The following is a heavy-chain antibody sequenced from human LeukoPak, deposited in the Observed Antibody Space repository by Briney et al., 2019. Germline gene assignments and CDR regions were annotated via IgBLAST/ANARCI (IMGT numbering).Heavy chain of an antibody. CDR1: GGSIRSPTYY. D-gene: IGHD3-22*01. Sequence: SETLSLTCTVSGGSIRSPTYYWGWIRQPPGKGLEWIGSIYYSGNTYYNPSLMSRVTISVDTSKNQFSLDLSSVTAADTAVYFCARAPHFFDISGSRYYFDYWGQGTLVTVSS. V-gene: IGHV4-39*07. CDR2: IYYSGNT. CDR3: ARAPHFFDISGSRYYFDY. J-gene: IGHJ4*02.